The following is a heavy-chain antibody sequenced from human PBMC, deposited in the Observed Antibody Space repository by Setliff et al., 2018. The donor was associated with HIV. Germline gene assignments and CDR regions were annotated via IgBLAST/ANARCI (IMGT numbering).Heavy chain of an antibody. Sequence: LRLPCAASGFTFSTYWMSWVRQAPGKGLEWVANIKQDGSEKYYVYSVEGRFTISRDNAKNSLYLQMNSLRVENTAVYYCAREISFGLAPDDYGGNSGFEYFDYWGQGTLVTVSS. CDR3: AREISFGLAPDDYGGNSGFEYFDY. CDR2: IKQDGSEK. V-gene: IGHV3-7*01. CDR1: GFTFSTYW. J-gene: IGHJ4*02. D-gene: IGHD4-17*01.